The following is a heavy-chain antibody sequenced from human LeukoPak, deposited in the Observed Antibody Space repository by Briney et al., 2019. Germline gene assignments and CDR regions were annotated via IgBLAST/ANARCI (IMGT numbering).Heavy chain of an antibody. V-gene: IGHV3-30*02. CDR1: GLVFSNYG. D-gene: IGHD5-12*01. J-gene: IGHJ4*02. Sequence: PGGSLRLSCQTSGLVFSNYGMHWVRQAPDKGLEWVAYLRYDARNEYYADSVNGRFIISRDNSRNTLYLQMNSLRAEDTGVYSCAKDSNSGYFSVGPDYWGLGTLVTVSS. CDR2: LRYDARNE. CDR3: AKDSNSGYFSVGPDY.